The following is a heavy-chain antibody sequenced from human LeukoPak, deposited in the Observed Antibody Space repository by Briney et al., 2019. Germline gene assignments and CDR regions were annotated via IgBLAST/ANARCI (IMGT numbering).Heavy chain of an antibody. Sequence: ASVKVSCTASGGTFSSYAISWVRQAPGQGLEWMGGIIPIFGTANYAQKFQGRVTITADESTSTAYMELSSLRSEDTAVYYCARDFRRAFGYWGQGTLVTVSS. J-gene: IGHJ4*02. CDR1: GGTFSSYA. D-gene: IGHD3-10*01. CDR2: IIPIFGTA. CDR3: ARDFRRAFGY. V-gene: IGHV1-69*01.